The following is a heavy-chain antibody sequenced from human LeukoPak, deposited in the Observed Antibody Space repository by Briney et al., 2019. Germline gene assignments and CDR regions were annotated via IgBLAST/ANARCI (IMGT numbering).Heavy chain of an antibody. Sequence: PGGSLRLSCVGSGFTFRSHAMSWVRQAPEKGLEFVSGIYENGGTTYYADSVKGRFSISRDNSKNTLYLQMDSLRGEDTAVYYCARGSTYYDSSGQVPFDYWGQGTLVTVSS. D-gene: IGHD3-22*01. CDR2: IYENGGTT. CDR1: GFTFRSHA. V-gene: IGHV3-23*01. CDR3: ARGSTYYDSSGQVPFDY. J-gene: IGHJ4*02.